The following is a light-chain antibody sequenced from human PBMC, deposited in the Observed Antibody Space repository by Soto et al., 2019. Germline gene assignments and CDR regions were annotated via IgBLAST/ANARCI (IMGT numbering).Light chain of an antibody. Sequence: QSALTQPPSASGTPGQRVIISCSGSSSNVGINTVNWYQQFPGTAPKLLMYGDDQRPSGVPDRFSGSKSGPSASLAISGLQSEDEAEYHCAAWDDSLNGDVFGTGTKLTVL. CDR2: GDD. J-gene: IGLJ1*01. CDR3: AAWDDSLNGDV. V-gene: IGLV1-44*01. CDR1: SSNVGINT.